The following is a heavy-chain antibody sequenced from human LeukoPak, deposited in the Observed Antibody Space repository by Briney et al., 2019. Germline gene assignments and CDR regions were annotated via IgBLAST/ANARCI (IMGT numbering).Heavy chain of an antibody. CDR2: IYYSGST. CDR3: AREIAAAGMVVPVGWFDP. V-gene: IGHV4-31*03. CDR1: GGSISSGGYY. J-gene: IGHJ5*02. Sequence: PSETLSLTCTVSGGSISSGGYYWSWIRQHPGTGLEWIGYIYYSGSTYYNPSLKSRVTISVDTSKNQFSLKLSSVTAADTAVYYCAREIAAAGMVVPVGWFDPWGQGTLVTVSS. D-gene: IGHD6-13*01.